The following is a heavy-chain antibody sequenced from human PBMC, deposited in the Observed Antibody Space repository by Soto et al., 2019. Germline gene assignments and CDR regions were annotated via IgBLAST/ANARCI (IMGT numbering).Heavy chain of an antibody. D-gene: IGHD3-16*02. CDR1: GGSISSSSYY. J-gene: IGHJ4*02. CDR2: IYYSGST. V-gene: IGHV4-39*01. Sequence: SETLSLTCTVSGGSISSSSYYWGWIRQPPGKGLEWIGSIYYSGSTYYNPSLKSRVTISVDTSKNQFSLKLSSVTAADTAVYYCARFIYYFDYWGQGTLVTVSS. CDR3: ARFIYYFDY.